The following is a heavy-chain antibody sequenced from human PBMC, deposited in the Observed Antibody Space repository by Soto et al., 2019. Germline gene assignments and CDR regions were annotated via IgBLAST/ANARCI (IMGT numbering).Heavy chain of an antibody. J-gene: IGHJ4*02. D-gene: IGHD2-15*01. CDR1: GFSFGSYW. Sequence: EVQLVESGGGLVQPGGSLRLSCAASGFSFGSYWISWVRQAPGKGLEWVANIKEDGSEKYYVDSVKGRFTISRDNAKNSRYLQMNSLRAEDTAVYCCARDEGCGGGSCYSIWRYWGQGTLVTVSP. CDR3: ARDEGCGGGSCYSIWRY. V-gene: IGHV3-7*01. CDR2: IKEDGSEK.